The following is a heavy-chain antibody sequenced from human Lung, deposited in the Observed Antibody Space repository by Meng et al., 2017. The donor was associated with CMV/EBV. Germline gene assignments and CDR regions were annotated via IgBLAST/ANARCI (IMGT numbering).Heavy chain of an antibody. CDR3: VRGGGGWLQLDY. J-gene: IGHJ4*02. Sequence: GGSLRLSXAASGFTFSSFAMHWVRQAPGKGLEWVAAIIYDGTNKYYRESVKGRFTISRDNSKNTVFLQMNSLRGEDTAVYHCVRGGGGWLQLDYWGQGTLVTVSS. CDR1: GFTFSSFA. V-gene: IGHV3-30-3*01. CDR2: IIYDGTNK. D-gene: IGHD5-24*01.